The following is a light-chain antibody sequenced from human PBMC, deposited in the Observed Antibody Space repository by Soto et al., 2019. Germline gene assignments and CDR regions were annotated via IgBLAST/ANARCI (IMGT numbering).Light chain of an antibody. J-gene: IGKJ1*01. V-gene: IGKV3-11*01. CDR2: DAV. CDR1: QSVSTY. CDR3: QQRNNWPWT. Sequence: ENVLTQSPATLSLSPGQRATLSCRASQSVSTYLAWYQQKPGQAPRLVMFDAVDRATGIPARFSGSGSGTDFPLTITSLEPEPFGVYYCQQRNNWPWTFGQGTKVDIK.